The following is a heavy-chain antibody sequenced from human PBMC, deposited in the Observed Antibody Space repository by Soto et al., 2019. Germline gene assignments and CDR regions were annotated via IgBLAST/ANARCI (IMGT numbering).Heavy chain of an antibody. J-gene: IGHJ4*02. D-gene: IGHD6-13*01. CDR1: GYTFTSYG. CDR3: ARDHKGIRVAAAGKLDY. CDR2: ISAYNGNT. Sequence: QVQLVQSGAEVKKPGASVKVSCKASGYTFTSYGISWVRQAPGQGLEWMGWISAYNGNTNYAQKLQGRVTMTTDTSTSTAYMELRSLRADDTAVYYCARDHKGIRVAAAGKLDYWGQGTLVTVSS. V-gene: IGHV1-18*01.